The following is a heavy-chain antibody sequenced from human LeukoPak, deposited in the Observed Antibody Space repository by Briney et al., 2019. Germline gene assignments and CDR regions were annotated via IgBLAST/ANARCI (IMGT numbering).Heavy chain of an antibody. CDR3: ARGSGLSSYDAFDI. V-gene: IGHV3-20*01. J-gene: IGHJ3*02. D-gene: IGHD3-22*01. CDR1: GFTFDDYG. CDR2: INWNGGST. Sequence: PGGSLRLSCAASGFTFDDYGMSWVRQAPGKGLEWVSGINWNGGSTGYADSVKGRFTISRDNAKNSLYLQMNSLRAEDTALYHCARGSGLSSYDAFDIWGQGTMVTASS.